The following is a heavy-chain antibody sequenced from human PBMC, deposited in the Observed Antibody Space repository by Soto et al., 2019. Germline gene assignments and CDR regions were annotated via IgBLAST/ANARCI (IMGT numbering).Heavy chain of an antibody. CDR3: VGEVGFQLIY. CDR1: GFTFSTHS. Sequence: VQLVEYGGGLVQPGGSLRLSCAASGFTFSTHSMNWVRQAPGKGLEWISYITSSDVTMYADSVKGRFTISRDNAKSSLYLQMNSLRGEDTAVYFCVGEVGFQLIYWGQGTLVTVSS. D-gene: IGHD2-2*01. V-gene: IGHV3-48*01. CDR2: ITSSDVTM. J-gene: IGHJ4*02.